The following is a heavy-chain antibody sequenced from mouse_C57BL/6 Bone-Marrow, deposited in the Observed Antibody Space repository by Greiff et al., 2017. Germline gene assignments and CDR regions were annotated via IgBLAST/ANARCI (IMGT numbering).Heavy chain of an antibody. V-gene: IGHV1-26*01. CDR3: ARHCYALVAY. CDR2: IDPNNGDT. Sequence: EVQLQQSGAELVKPGASVKISCKASGYTFTDYCMNWVKQRPGQGLEWIGEIDPNNGDTLYNQKFKGKATLTVDKSSSTAYMQLSSLASEDSAVYCCARHCYALVAYCGQGTTLTVSA. J-gene: IGHJ3*01. D-gene: IGHD6-5*01. CDR1: GYTFTDYC.